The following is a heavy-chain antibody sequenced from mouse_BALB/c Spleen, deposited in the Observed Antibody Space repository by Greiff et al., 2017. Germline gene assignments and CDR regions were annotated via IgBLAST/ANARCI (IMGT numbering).Heavy chain of an antibody. V-gene: IGHV14-1*02. CDR3: ARFGDRRGFAY. Sequence: EVQRVESGAELVRPGALVKLSCKASGFNIKDYYMHWVKQRPEQGLEWIGWIDPENGNTIYDPKFQGKASITADTSSNTAYLQLSSLTSEDTAVYYCARFGDRRGFAYWGQGTLVTVSA. CDR1: GFNIKDYY. J-gene: IGHJ3*01. CDR2: IDPENGNT.